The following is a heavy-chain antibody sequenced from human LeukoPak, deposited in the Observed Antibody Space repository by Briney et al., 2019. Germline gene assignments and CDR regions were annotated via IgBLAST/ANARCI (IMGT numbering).Heavy chain of an antibody. V-gene: IGHV4-30-2*01. Sequence: SETLSLTCAVSGGSISTGDYSWSWIRQPPGEGLEWIGYIYHSGSSYYNPSLKSRVTISLDRSKNQFSLKLSSVTAADTAVYYCARVMQLGFFDYWGQGTLVTVSS. CDR3: ARVMQLGFFDY. D-gene: IGHD3-16*01. CDR2: IYHSGSS. CDR1: GGSISTGDYS. J-gene: IGHJ4*02.